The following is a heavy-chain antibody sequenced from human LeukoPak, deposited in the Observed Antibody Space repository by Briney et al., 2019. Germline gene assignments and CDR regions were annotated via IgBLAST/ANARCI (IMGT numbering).Heavy chain of an antibody. V-gene: IGHV3-23*01. Sequence: GGSLRLSCAASGFTFSSYGMHWVRQAPGKGLEWVSAIRSNDNNTYYANSVKGRFTISRDNSKNTLSLQLNSLRAEDTAVYYCAKGTSSSCYSAPNYWGQGTLVTVSS. CDR2: IRSNDNNT. CDR1: GFTFSSYG. J-gene: IGHJ4*02. D-gene: IGHD2-15*01. CDR3: AKGTSSSCYSAPNY.